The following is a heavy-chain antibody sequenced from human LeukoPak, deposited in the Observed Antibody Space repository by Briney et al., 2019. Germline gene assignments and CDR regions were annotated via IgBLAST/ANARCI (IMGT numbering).Heavy chain of an antibody. Sequence: GEPLRLSCAASGFTFSSYAMSWVRQAPGKGLEGVSGISTSGGSTSYADSVKGRFTISRDNPRNTLYMQMNSLRAEDTALYYCAIMHPYYDGSGYWVQWGQGTLVTVSS. V-gene: IGHV3-23*01. D-gene: IGHD3-22*01. CDR2: ISTSGGST. CDR3: AIMHPYYDGSGYWVQ. J-gene: IGHJ4*02. CDR1: GFTFSSYA.